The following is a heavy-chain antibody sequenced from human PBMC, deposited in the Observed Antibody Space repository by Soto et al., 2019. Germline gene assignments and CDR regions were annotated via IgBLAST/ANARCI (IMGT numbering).Heavy chain of an antibody. CDR2: ITSDTKTI. CDR3: ARLVEGHFDY. Sequence: GGSLRLSCAASGFTFNIYSMNWVRQAPGKGLEWFSYITSDTKTIKYADSVKGRFTISRDNAKNSVYLQMNSLRDEDTAVYYCARLVEGHFDYWGQGTVVTVSS. CDR1: GFTFNIYS. D-gene: IGHD1-26*01. J-gene: IGHJ4*02. V-gene: IGHV3-48*02.